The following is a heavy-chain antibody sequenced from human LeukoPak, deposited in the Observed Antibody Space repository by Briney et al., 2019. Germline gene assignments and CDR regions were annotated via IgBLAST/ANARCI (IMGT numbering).Heavy chain of an antibody. J-gene: IGHJ3*02. D-gene: IGHD6-13*01. CDR1: GFTFSSYA. V-gene: IGHV3-23*01. CDR2: ISGTGATT. Sequence: PGGSLRLSCVVSGFTFSSYAMSWVRQAPGKGLDWVSTISGTGATTYHADSVKGRLTVSRDNSKNTLYVQMNSLRAEDTAVYYCAKGRLAAGRGAFDIWGQGTMVTVSS. CDR3: AKGRLAAGRGAFDI.